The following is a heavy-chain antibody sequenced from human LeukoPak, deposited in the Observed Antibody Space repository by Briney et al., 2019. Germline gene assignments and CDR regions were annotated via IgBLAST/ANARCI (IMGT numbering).Heavy chain of an antibody. V-gene: IGHV5-51*01. Sequence: GESLKISCKGSGYSFTSYWIGWVRPLPGKGLEWMGIIYPGDSDTRYSPSFQGQVTISADKSISTAYLQWSSLKASDTAMYYCARFESSGWYEATDAFDIRGQGTMVTVSS. CDR2: IYPGDSDT. J-gene: IGHJ3*02. CDR1: GYSFTSYW. D-gene: IGHD6-19*01. CDR3: ARFESSGWYEATDAFDI.